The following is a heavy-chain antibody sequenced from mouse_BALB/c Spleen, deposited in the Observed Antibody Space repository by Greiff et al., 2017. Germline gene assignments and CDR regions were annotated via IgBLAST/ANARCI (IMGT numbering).Heavy chain of an antibody. CDR1: GYAFTNYL. D-gene: IGHD1-1*01. J-gene: IGHJ4*01. CDR3: AREGYYEAMDY. V-gene: IGHV1-54*01. Sequence: QVQLQQSGAELVRPGTSVKVSCKASGYAFTNYLIEWVKQRPGQGLEWIGVINPGSGGTNYNEKFKGKATLTADKSSSTAYMQLSSLTSDDSAVYFCAREGYYEAMDYWGQGTSVTVSS. CDR2: INPGSGGT.